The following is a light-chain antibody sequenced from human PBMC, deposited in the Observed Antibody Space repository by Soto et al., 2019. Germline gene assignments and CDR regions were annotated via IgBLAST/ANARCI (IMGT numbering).Light chain of an antibody. CDR3: SSYTSSNTGV. J-gene: IGLJ2*01. CDR2: DVS. V-gene: IGLV2-14*03. CDR1: SSDVGGYNF. Sequence: QSALTQPASVSGSPGQSITISCTGTSSDVGGYNFVSWYQQHPGKAPKLMIYDVSNRPSGVSNRFSGSKSGNPASLTISGRQAEDEADYYCSSYTSSNTGVFGGGTQLTVL.